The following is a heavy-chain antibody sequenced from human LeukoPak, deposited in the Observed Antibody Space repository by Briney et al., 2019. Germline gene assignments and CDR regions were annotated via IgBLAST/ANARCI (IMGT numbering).Heavy chain of an antibody. J-gene: IGHJ4*02. Sequence: SETLSLTCTVSGGSISNYYWSWIRQPPGKGLEWIGEINHSGSTNYNPSLKSRVTISVDTSKNQFSLKLSSVTAADTAVYCCARATWRFYYFDYWGQGTLVTVSS. V-gene: IGHV4-34*01. D-gene: IGHD3-3*01. CDR1: GGSISNYY. CDR2: INHSGST. CDR3: ARATWRFYYFDY.